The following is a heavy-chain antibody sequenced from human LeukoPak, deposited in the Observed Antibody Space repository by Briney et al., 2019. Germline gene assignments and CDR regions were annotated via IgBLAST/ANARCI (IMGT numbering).Heavy chain of an antibody. CDR1: GEYISSGNY. J-gene: IGHJ5*02. CDR3: ARNCSESXPRATQKYNWFDP. V-gene: IGHV4-38-2*01. D-gene: IGHD2-15*01. CDR2: IYHSGST. Sequence: SETLSLTCAVSGEYISSGNYWGWIRQPPGKGLEWIGSIYHSGSTHYNPSLKSRVTMSVDTSKNQFSLKLSSVTAADTAVYYCARNCSESXPRATQKYNWFDPWGQGTLVSVSS.